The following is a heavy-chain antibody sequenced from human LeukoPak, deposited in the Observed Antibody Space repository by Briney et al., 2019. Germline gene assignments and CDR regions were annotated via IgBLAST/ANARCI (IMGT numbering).Heavy chain of an antibody. J-gene: IGHJ4*02. CDR1: GGTFSSYA. Sequence: GASVKVSCKASGGTFSSYAISCVRQAPGQRLEWMGWINAGNGNTKYSQKFQGRVTITRDTSASTAYMELSSLRSEDTAVYYCARGMVDTAMVMDYWGQGTLVTVSS. CDR2: INAGNGNT. CDR3: ARGMVDTAMVMDY. D-gene: IGHD5-18*01. V-gene: IGHV1-3*01.